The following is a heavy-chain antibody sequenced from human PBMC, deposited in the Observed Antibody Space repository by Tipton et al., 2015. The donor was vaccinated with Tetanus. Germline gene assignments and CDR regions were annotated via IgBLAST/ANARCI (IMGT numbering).Heavy chain of an antibody. CDR3: ARVDSANDGIDH. D-gene: IGHD5-12*01. CDR1: GGSISSGDYY. V-gene: IGHV4-30-4*01. J-gene: IGHJ4*02. Sequence: LRLSCTVSGGSISSGDYYWSWIRQPPGEGLEWIGYIYHSGTTYYNPSLKSRVTISVDTSKNQFSLNLTSVTAADTALFYCARVDSANDGIDHWGQGTLVTVSS. CDR2: IYHSGTT.